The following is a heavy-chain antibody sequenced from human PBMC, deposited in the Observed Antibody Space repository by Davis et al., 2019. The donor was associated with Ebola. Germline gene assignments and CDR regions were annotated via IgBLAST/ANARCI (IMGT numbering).Heavy chain of an antibody. CDR2: IWYDGSRK. CDR1: GFHFRSNG. V-gene: IGHV3-33*01. D-gene: IGHD2-15*01. Sequence: GGSLRLSCAASGFHFRSNGMPWVRQAPDKGLEWVAVIWYDGSRKYYGDSVKGRFTISRDNSTILLYLQMNSLRAEETAVYYCAIPDCSGANCYSVYIKNWGQGTLVTVSS. J-gene: IGHJ4*02. CDR3: AIPDCSGANCYSVYIKN.